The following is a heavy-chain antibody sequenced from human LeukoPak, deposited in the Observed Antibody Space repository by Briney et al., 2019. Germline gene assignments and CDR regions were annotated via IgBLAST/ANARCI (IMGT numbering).Heavy chain of an antibody. CDR1: RFSFSTHR. CDR2: ISPSSSYI. J-gene: IGHJ3*02. CDR3: ARDRTPAIPGRDIDAFDM. V-gene: IGHV3-21*01. D-gene: IGHD1-14*01. Sequence: GGSLRLSCAASRFSFSTHRMNWVRQAPGKGLEWVSSISPSSSYIYYADSLRGRFTISRDNAKNSLYLQMNSLRAEDTAIYYCARDRTPAIPGRDIDAFDMWGQGTVVTVSS.